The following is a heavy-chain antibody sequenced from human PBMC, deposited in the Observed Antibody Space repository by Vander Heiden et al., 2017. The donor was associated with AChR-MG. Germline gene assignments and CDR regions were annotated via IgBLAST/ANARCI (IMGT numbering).Heavy chain of an antibody. CDR2: MNPNSGNT. Sequence: QVQLVQSGAEVKKPGASGKVSCKASGYTFTSYDINWVRQATGQGLEWMGWMNPNSGNTGYAQKFQGRVTMTRNTSISTAYMELSSLRSEDTAVYYCARERRKQAARYYYYGMDVWGQGTTVTVSS. CDR3: ARERRKQAARYYYYGMDV. CDR1: GYTFTSYD. V-gene: IGHV1-8*01. J-gene: IGHJ6*02. D-gene: IGHD6-6*01.